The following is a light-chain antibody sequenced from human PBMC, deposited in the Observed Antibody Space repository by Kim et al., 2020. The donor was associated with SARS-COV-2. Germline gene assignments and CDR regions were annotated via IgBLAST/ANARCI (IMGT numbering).Light chain of an antibody. V-gene: IGLV3-19*01. CDR1: SLRSYY. CDR2: GKN. CDR3: NSRDSNDNVL. J-gene: IGLJ2*01. Sequence: VAVGQTVRITCQGDSLRSYYATWYQQKTGQAPILVIYGKNNRPSGIPDRFSGSSSGNTASLTITGTQAGDEADYYCNSRDSNDNVLFGGGTQLTVL.